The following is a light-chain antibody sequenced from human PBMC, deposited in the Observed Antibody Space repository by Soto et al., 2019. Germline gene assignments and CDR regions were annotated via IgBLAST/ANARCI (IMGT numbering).Light chain of an antibody. CDR2: DAS. J-gene: IGKJ1*01. CDR3: QQYNSYPRT. V-gene: IGKV1-5*01. Sequence: DIQMTQSPSTLSASVGDRVNITCRASQSISSWLAWYQQKPGKAPKLLIYDASSLESGVPSRFSGSGSGKEFTLTISSLQPDDFATYYCQQYNSYPRTFGQGTKVEIK. CDR1: QSISSW.